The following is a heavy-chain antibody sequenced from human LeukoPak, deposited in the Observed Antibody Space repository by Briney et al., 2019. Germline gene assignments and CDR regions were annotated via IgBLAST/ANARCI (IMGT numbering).Heavy chain of an antibody. CDR1: GFTFSSYE. CDR3: ARVGYCSGGSCYTEYFQH. J-gene: IGHJ1*01. CDR2: IDSDGSST. V-gene: IGHV3-74*01. Sequence: PGGSLRLSCAASGFTFSSYEMNWVRQAPGKGLVWVSRIDSDGSSTSYADSVKGRFTISRDNAKNTLYLQMNSLRAEDTAVYYCARVGYCSGGSCYTEYFQHWGQGTLVTVSS. D-gene: IGHD2-15*01.